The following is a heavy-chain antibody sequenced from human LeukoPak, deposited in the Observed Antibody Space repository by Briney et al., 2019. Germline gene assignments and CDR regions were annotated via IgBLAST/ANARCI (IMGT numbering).Heavy chain of an antibody. CDR1: GFTFSSYA. J-gene: IGHJ4*02. CDR2: ISGSGGST. V-gene: IGHV3-23*01. D-gene: IGHD1/OR15-1a*01. CDR3: AKDPFSRRTRVSRGGYFDY. Sequence: GGSLRLSCAASGFTFSSYAMSWVRQAPGKGLEWVSAISGSGGSTYYADSVKGRFTISRDNSKNTLYLQMNSLRAEDTAVYYCAKDPFSRRTRVSRGGYFDYWGQGTLVTVSS.